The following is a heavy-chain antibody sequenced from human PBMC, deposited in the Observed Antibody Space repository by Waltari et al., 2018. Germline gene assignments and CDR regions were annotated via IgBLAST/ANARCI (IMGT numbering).Heavy chain of an antibody. Sequence: QVQLVQSGAEVKKPGASVKVSCKASGYTFTGYYMHWVRQAPGQGLEWMGWINPNSGGTNYAQKVQGRVTMTRDTSISTAYMELSRLRSDDTAVYYCARVGSSGYWGQGTLVTVSS. D-gene: IGHD6-19*01. J-gene: IGHJ4*02. CDR2: INPNSGGT. CDR1: GYTFTGYY. V-gene: IGHV1-2*02. CDR3: ARVGSSGY.